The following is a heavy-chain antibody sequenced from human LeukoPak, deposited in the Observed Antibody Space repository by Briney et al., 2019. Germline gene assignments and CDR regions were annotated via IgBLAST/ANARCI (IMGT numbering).Heavy chain of an antibody. CDR1: GYTFTSYA. Sequence: GASVKVSCKASGYTFTSYAMHWVRQAPGQRLEWMGWINAGNGNTKYSQEFQGRVTITRDTSASTAYMELSSLRSEDMAVYYCARGTYYDFWSGYGYYDSSGNFDYWGQGTLVTVSS. CDR3: ARGTYYDFWSGYGYYDSSGNFDY. J-gene: IGHJ4*02. CDR2: INAGNGNT. V-gene: IGHV1-3*03. D-gene: IGHD3-3*01.